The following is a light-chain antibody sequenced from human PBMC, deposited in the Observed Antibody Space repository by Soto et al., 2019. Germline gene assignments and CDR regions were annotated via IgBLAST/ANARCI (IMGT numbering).Light chain of an antibody. V-gene: IGKV3-15*01. CDR1: QSVHRN. CDR3: QHYRNRPPT. Sequence: EMVMTQSPATLSVSPGERVTLSCRASQSVHRNLAWYQQKPGQGPSLLIYYSSTRATCVPDRFTGSESWTELTLDVSSLQSEDFGVYHCQHYRNRPPTFGTGTKVEIK. CDR2: YSS. J-gene: IGKJ3*01.